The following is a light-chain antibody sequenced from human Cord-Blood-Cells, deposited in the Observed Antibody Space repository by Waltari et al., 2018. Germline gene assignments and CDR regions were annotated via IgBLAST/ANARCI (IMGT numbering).Light chain of an antibody. CDR1: QSISSY. J-gene: IGKJ3*01. V-gene: IGKV1-39*01. CDR2: AAS. Sequence: DIQMTQSPSSLSASVGDRVTITCRASQSISSYLNWYQQKPGKAPKLLIYAASSLQSVVPSRFSCSGSGTDFTLTISSLQPEDCATYYCQQSYSTPRTFGPGTKVDIK. CDR3: QQSYSTPRT.